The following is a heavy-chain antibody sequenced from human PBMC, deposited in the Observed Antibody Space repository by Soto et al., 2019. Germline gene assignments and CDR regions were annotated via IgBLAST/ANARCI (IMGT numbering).Heavy chain of an antibody. J-gene: IGHJ6*03. V-gene: IGHV3-48*01. CDR1: GFTFSSYS. Sequence: GGFLRLSCAASGFTFSSYSMNWVRQAPGKGLEWVSYISSSSSTIYYADSVKGRFTISRDNAKNSLYLQMNSLRAEDTAVYYCATFPSYGDYVYMDVWGKGTTVTVSS. CDR2: ISSSSSTI. D-gene: IGHD4-17*01. CDR3: ATFPSYGDYVYMDV.